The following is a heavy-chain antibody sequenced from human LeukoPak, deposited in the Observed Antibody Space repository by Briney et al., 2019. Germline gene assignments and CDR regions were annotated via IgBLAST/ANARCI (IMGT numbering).Heavy chain of an antibody. CDR1: GGSISSGGYY. D-gene: IGHD6-13*01. Sequence: SQALSLTCTVSGGSISSGGYYWSWIRQHPGKGLEWIGYIYYSGSTYYNPSLKSRVTISVDTSKNQFSLKLSSVTAADTAVYYCARSRMYSSSWKSWYFDLWGRGTLVTVSS. V-gene: IGHV4-31*03. CDR2: IYYSGST. J-gene: IGHJ2*01. CDR3: ARSRMYSSSWKSWYFDL.